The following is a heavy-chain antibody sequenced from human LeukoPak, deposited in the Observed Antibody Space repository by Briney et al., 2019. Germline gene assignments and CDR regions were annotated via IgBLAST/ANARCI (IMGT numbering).Heavy chain of an antibody. V-gene: IGHV4-39*01. CDR2: IYYSGST. CDR3: ARRGDGYNYFDY. D-gene: IGHD5-24*01. J-gene: IGHJ4*02. Sequence: SETLSLTCTVSGGAISSSSYDWGWIRQPPGKGLEWIGNIYYSGSTYYNPSLKSRVTISIDTSKNQFSLKLTSVSAADTAVHYCARRGDGYNYFDYWGQGTLVTVSS. CDR1: GGAISSSSYD.